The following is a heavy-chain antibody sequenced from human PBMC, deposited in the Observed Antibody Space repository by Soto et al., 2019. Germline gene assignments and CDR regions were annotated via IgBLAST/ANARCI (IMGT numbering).Heavy chain of an antibody. CDR2: MNPNSGNT. Sequence: ASVKVSCKASGYTFTSYDINWVRQATGQGLEWMGWMNPNSGNTGYAQKFQCRVTMTRNTSISTAYMELSSLRSEDTAVYYCARGRRTPITMIVVVTNNWFDPWGQGTLVTVSS. J-gene: IGHJ5*02. CDR1: GYTFTSYD. D-gene: IGHD3-22*01. CDR3: ARGRRTPITMIVVVTNNWFDP. V-gene: IGHV1-8*01.